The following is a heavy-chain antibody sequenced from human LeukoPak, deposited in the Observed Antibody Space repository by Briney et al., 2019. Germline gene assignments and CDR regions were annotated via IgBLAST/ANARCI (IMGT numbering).Heavy chain of an antibody. CDR2: VSGSGGST. Sequence: HPGGSLRLSCAASGFTFSSYAVSWVRQAPGKGLEWVSAVSGSGGSTYYADSVKGRFTISRDNSKNTLDLQMNSLRAEDTAVYYCAKDHLPYCGGDCYSHWGQGTLVTVSS. V-gene: IGHV3-23*01. CDR1: GFTFSSYA. D-gene: IGHD2-21*02. J-gene: IGHJ4*02. CDR3: AKDHLPYCGGDCYSH.